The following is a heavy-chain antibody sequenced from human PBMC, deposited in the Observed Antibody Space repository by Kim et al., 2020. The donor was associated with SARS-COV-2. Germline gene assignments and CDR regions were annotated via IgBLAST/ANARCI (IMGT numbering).Heavy chain of an antibody. Sequence: ASVKVSCKASGYTFTSYGISWVRQAPGQGLEWMGWISAYNGNTNYAQKLQGRVTMTTDTSTSTAYMELRSLRSDDTAVYYCARGWRELRVGEDFDYWGQGTLVTVSS. CDR1: GYTFTSYG. CDR3: ARGWRELRVGEDFDY. V-gene: IGHV1-18*04. J-gene: IGHJ4*02. D-gene: IGHD1-26*01. CDR2: ISAYNGNT.